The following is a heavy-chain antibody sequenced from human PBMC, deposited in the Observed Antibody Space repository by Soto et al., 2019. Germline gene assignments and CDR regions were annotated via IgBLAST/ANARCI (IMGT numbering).Heavy chain of an antibody. V-gene: IGHV4-4*02. CDR2: ISRSGTT. CDR1: GGSISSSNW. CDR3: ARDSASSGVFT. D-gene: IGHD6-19*01. J-gene: IGHJ3*01. Sequence: QVQLQESGPGLVKPSGTLSLTCAVTGGSISSSNWWTWVRQPPGAGLEGVGEISRSGTTNYKPSLKSRVSISVDKSRNEFSLNLGSVTAADTAMYYCARDSASSGVFTWGQGTMVTVSS.